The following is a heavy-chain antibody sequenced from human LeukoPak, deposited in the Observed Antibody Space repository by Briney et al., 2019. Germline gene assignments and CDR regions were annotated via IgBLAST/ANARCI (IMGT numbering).Heavy chain of an antibody. CDR1: GFTFDDYA. CDR3: AKGSGSYFYYYMDV. J-gene: IGHJ6*03. D-gene: IGHD3-10*01. V-gene: IGHV3-9*03. Sequence: GGSLRLSFAASGFTFDDYAMHWVRQAPGKGLEWVSGISWSSGSIDYADSVKGRFTTSRDNAKNSLYLQMNSLRAEDMALYYCAKGSGSYFYYYMDVWGKGTTVTVSS. CDR2: ISWSSGSI.